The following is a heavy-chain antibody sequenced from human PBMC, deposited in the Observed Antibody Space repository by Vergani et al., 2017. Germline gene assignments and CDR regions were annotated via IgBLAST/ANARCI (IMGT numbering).Heavy chain of an antibody. J-gene: IGHJ3*02. CDR2: IKQDGVEK. CDR1: GFTLSRYW. Sequence: EVQLVESGGGLVQPGGSLRLSCAASGFTLSRYWMTWVRQAPGKGLQWVAYIKQDGVEKFYVDSVKGRFTISRDNAKNSLYLQMNTLTVEDTAVYYCAGDGDPQDAFDIWGQGTMVTVSS. D-gene: IGHD3-10*01. CDR3: AGDGDPQDAFDI. V-gene: IGHV3-7*03.